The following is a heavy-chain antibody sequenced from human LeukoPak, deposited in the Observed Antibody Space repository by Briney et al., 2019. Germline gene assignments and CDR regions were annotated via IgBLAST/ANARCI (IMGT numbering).Heavy chain of an antibody. CDR1: GGSISSGGYS. CDR2: IYHSGST. J-gene: IGHJ6*02. Sequence: SETLSLTCAVSGGSISSGGYSWSWIRQPPGKGLEWIGYIYHSGSTYYNPSLKSRVTISVDRSKNQFSLKLSSVTAADTAVYYCAREDWPNCSGGSCFPWYYGMDVWGQGTTVTVSS. V-gene: IGHV4-30-2*01. CDR3: AREDWPNCSGGSCFPWYYGMDV. D-gene: IGHD2-15*01.